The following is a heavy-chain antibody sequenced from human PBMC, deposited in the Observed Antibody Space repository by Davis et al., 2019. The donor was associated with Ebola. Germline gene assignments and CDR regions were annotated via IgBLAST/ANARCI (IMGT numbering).Heavy chain of an antibody. J-gene: IGHJ6*02. Sequence: PGGSLRLSCSATGITFSNYAVSWVRQTPGKGLEWLSTIDGTGGSTYYADSMKGRITISRDNSKNTLYLQMNSLRAEDTAVYYCATELGGFYYYYGMDVWGQGTTVTVSS. CDR1: GITFSNYA. D-gene: IGHD3-10*01. CDR3: ATELGGFYYYYGMDV. V-gene: IGHV3-23*01. CDR2: IDGTGGST.